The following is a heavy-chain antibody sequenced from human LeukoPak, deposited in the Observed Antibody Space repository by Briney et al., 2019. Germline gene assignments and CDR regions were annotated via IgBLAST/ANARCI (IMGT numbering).Heavy chain of an antibody. CDR1: GGSFSGYY. J-gene: IGHJ5*02. CDR3: ARVGPPVLVVYAYWFDP. CDR2: INHSGST. Sequence: PSETLSLTCAVYGGSFSGYYWSWIRQPPGEGLEWIGEINHSGSTNYNPSLKSRVTISVDTSKNQFSLKLSSVTAADTAVYYCARVGPPVLVVYAYWFDPWGQGTLVTVSS. D-gene: IGHD2-8*02. V-gene: IGHV4-34*01.